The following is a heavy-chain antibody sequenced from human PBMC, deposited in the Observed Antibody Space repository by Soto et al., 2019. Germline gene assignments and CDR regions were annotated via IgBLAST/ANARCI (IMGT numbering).Heavy chain of an antibody. D-gene: IGHD1-26*01. V-gene: IGHV4-30-4*01. J-gene: IGHJ4*02. Sequence: SETLSLTCTVSGGSIISGDYYCSWIRQPPGKGLEWIGYIYYSGSTYYNPSLKSRVTISVDTSKNQFSLKLSSVTAADTAVYYCARASPSGSYFDYWGQGTLVTVSS. CDR3: ARASPSGSYFDY. CDR1: GGSIISGDYY. CDR2: IYYSGST.